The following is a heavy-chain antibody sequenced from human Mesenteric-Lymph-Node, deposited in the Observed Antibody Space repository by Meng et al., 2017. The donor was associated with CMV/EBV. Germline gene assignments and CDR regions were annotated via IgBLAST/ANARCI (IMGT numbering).Heavy chain of an antibody. Sequence: GESLKISCAASGFTFSSYDMHWVRQATGKGLEWVSAIGTAGDTYYPGSVKGRFTISRENAKNSLYLQMNSLRAGDTAVYYCARARTSYYDILTGYRVSSYGMDVWGQGTTVTVSS. CDR1: GFTFSSYD. CDR2: IGTAGDT. D-gene: IGHD3-9*01. V-gene: IGHV3-13*01. CDR3: ARARTSYYDILTGYRVSSYGMDV. J-gene: IGHJ6*02.